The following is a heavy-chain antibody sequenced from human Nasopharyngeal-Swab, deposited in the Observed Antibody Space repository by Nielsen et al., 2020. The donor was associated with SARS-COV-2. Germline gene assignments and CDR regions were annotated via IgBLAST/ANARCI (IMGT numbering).Heavy chain of an antibody. CDR3: AREGAVAESYYYYYYMDV. J-gene: IGHJ6*03. Sequence: ASVKVSCKASGYTFTGYYMHWVRQAPGQGLEWMGRINPNSGGTNYAQKFQGRVTMTSDTSISTAYMELRSLRSEDTAVYYCAREGAVAESYYYYYYMDVWGKGTTVTVS. CDR1: GYTFTGYY. D-gene: IGHD6-19*01. CDR2: INPNSGGT. V-gene: IGHV1-2*06.